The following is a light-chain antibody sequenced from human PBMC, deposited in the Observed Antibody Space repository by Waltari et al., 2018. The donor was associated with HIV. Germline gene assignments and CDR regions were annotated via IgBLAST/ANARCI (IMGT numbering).Light chain of an antibody. CDR2: QNN. CDR1: SGSIASNY. J-gene: IGLJ3*02. CDR3: QSYDTSNSHWV. V-gene: IGLV6-57*03. Sequence: FILTQPHSVSGSPGKTVNISCTRSSGSIASNYVPWFHQRPGSAPINVIYQNNQRASGVADRFSGSIDRSSNSASLTISGLKTEDEADFFCQSYDTSNSHWVFGGGTKLTVL.